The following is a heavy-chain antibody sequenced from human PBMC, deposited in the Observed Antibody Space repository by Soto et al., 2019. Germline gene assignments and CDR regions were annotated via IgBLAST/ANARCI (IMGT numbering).Heavy chain of an antibody. D-gene: IGHD6-19*01. J-gene: IGHJ4*02. CDR3: AKAAYTSAWEERSFDY. V-gene: IGHV3-74*03. Sequence: GGSLRLSCAASGFTFSSSWMHWVRQAPGKGLVWVSRISSDGSSATYADSVKGRFTMSRDNAKNTLYLQMNSLRAEDTALYYCAKAAYTSAWEERSFDYWGQRTLVTVSS. CDR2: ISSDGSSA. CDR1: GFTFSSSW.